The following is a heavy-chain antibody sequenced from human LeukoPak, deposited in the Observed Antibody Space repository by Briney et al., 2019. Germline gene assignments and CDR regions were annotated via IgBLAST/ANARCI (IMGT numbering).Heavy chain of an antibody. D-gene: IGHD3-22*01. CDR2: ISSSSHYI. Sequence: GGSLRLSCAASGFIVNSNYMTWVRQVPGKGLEWVSSISSSSHYIYYADSVKGRFTISRDNARYSLYLQMNSLRAEDTAVYYCARGYFDSPGDYWGQGTLVTVSS. J-gene: IGHJ4*02. V-gene: IGHV3-21*01. CDR1: GFIVNSNY. CDR3: ARGYFDSPGDY.